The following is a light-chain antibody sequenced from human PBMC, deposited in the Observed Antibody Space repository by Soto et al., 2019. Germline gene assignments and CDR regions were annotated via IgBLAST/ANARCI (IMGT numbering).Light chain of an antibody. CDR2: TLS. V-gene: IGKV2-40*01. Sequence: DLVMTQTPLSLPVTPGEPASISCRSSQSLLDSDDGNTYLDWYLQKPGQSPQLLIYTLSYRASXDXDXYSGSGSGTDFTLKISRVEAEDVGVSYCMQRIEFPLTVGQGTKVEIK. CDR3: MQRIEFPLT. CDR1: QSLLDSDDGNTY. J-gene: IGKJ1*01.